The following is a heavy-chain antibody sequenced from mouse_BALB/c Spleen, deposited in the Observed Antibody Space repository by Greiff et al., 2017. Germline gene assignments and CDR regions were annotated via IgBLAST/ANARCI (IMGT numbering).Heavy chain of an antibody. CDR3: ARRANWDNYAMDY. V-gene: IGHV1-14*01. Sequence: EVQLQQSGPELVKPGASVKMSCKASGYTFTSYVMHWVKQKPGQGLEWIGYINPYNDGTKYNEKFKGKATLTSDKSSSTAYIELSSLTSEDSAVYYCARRANWDNYAMDYWGQGTSVTVSS. CDR1: GYTFTSYV. D-gene: IGHD4-1*01. J-gene: IGHJ4*01. CDR2: INPYNDGT.